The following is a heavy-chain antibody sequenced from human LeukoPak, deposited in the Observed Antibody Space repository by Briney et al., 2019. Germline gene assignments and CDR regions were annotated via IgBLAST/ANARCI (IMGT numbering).Heavy chain of an antibody. J-gene: IGHJ3*02. CDR1: GFTYSHYG. V-gene: IGHV3-21*01. Sequence: GGSLRLSCVASGFTYSHYGMNWVRQAPGKGLEWVSGITSDSRGIYYADSVKGRFTISRDNAKNSLYLQMNSLRAEDTAVYYCARDHHRRLYDSQARDTFDIWGQGTMVTVSS. CDR2: ITSDSRGI. CDR3: ARDHHRRLYDSQARDTFDI. D-gene: IGHD3-22*01.